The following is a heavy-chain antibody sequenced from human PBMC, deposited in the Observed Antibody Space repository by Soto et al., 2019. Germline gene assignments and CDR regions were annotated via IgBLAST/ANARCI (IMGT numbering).Heavy chain of an antibody. CDR2: IIPIFGTA. CDR1: GGTFSSYA. D-gene: IGHD2-21*02. CDR3: ASSAYCGGDCYSSLYYYYYGMDV. Sequence: SVTVSCKASGGTFSSYAISWVRQAPGQGLEWMGGIIPIFGTANYAQKFQGRVTITADKSTSTAYMELSSLRSEDAAVYYCASSAYCGGDCYSSLYYYYYGMDVWGQGTTVTVSS. J-gene: IGHJ6*02. V-gene: IGHV1-69*06.